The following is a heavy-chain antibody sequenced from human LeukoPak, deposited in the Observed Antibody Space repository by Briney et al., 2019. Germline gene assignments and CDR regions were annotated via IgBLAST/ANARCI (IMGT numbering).Heavy chain of an antibody. CDR3: AKALSSSGYRNWFDP. CDR2: ISSSGSTI. D-gene: IGHD3-22*01. CDR1: GFTFSDYY. V-gene: IGHV3-11*01. J-gene: IGHJ5*02. Sequence: GGSLRLSCAASGFTFSDYYMSWIRQAPGKGLEWVSYISSSGSTIYYADSVKGRFTISRDNAKNSLYLQMNSLRAEDTAVYYCAKALSSSGYRNWFDPWGQGTLVTVSS.